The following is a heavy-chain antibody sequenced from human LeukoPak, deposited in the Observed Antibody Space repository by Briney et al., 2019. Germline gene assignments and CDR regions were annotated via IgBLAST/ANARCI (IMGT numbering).Heavy chain of an antibody. Sequence: GRSLRLSCAATGFTFSTYGMHWVRQAPGKGQEWVALIWFDGSKRYYGDSLKGRFTVSRDNSKNTLYLQVDSLRAEDTAVYYCARCTGGSCVFDYWGQGTLVTVSS. J-gene: IGHJ4*02. CDR3: ARCTGGSCVFDY. V-gene: IGHV3-33*01. CDR2: IWFDGSKR. CDR1: GFTFSTYG. D-gene: IGHD2-8*02.